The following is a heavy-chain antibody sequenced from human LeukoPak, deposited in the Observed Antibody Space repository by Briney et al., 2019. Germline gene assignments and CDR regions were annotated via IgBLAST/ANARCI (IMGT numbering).Heavy chain of an antibody. CDR1: GFTFSSYG. Sequence: GGSLRLSCAASGFTFSSYGMHWVRQAPGKGLEWVAFIRYDGSNKYYADSVKGRFTISRDNSKNTLYLQMNSLRAEDTAVYYCAKLVGGSYGVGAFDIRGQGTMVTVSS. J-gene: IGHJ3*02. CDR3: AKLVGGSYGVGAFDI. CDR2: IRYDGSNK. D-gene: IGHD1-26*01. V-gene: IGHV3-30*02.